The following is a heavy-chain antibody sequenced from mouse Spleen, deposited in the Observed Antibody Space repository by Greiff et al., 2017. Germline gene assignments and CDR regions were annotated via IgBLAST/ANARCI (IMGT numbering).Heavy chain of an antibody. Sequence: VKLQESGAELVRPGASVKLSCKASGYTFTDYYINWVKQRPGPGLEWIARIYPGSGNTYYNEKFKGKATLTAEKSSSTAYMQLSSLTSEDSAVYYCARSELRLPDDWGQGTTLTVSS. D-gene: IGHD1-2*01. CDR3: ARSELRLPDD. J-gene: IGHJ2*01. V-gene: IGHV1-76*01. CDR1: GYTFTDYY. CDR2: IYPGSGNT.